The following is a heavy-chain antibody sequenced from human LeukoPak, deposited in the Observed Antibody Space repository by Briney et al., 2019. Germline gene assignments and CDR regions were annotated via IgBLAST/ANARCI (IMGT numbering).Heavy chain of an antibody. CDR2: IGTAGHT. CDR1: GFTFSSYD. Sequence: PGGSLRLSCAASGFTFSSYDMHWVRQATGKSLEWVSAIGTAGHTYYPGSVKGRFTISRENAKNSLYLQMNSLRAGDTAVYYCARDRRGAFDYWGQGTLVTVSS. J-gene: IGHJ4*02. V-gene: IGHV3-13*01. CDR3: ARDRRGAFDY.